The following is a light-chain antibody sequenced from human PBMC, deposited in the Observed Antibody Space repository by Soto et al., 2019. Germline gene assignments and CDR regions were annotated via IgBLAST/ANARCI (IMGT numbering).Light chain of an antibody. V-gene: IGKV3-15*01. J-gene: IGKJ3*01. Sequence: EIVMTQSPATLSVSPGERATLSCRASQSVGSNLAWYQQKPGQAPRLLIYGASTRATGIPAGFSGSGSGTEFPLTISRLQSEDFAVYYCQQYNNWPPFTFGPGPKVDIK. CDR2: GAS. CDR1: QSVGSN. CDR3: QQYNNWPPFT.